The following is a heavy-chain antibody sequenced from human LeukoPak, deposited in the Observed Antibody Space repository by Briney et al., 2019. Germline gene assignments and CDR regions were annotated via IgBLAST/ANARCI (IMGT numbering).Heavy chain of an antibody. CDR1: NGSINSSSYY. CDR2: VYYSGST. V-gene: IGHV4-39*07. Sequence: SETLSLTCTVSNGSINSSSYYWGWIRQPPGKGLEWIGSVYYSGSTYYNPSLKSRVTISVDTSKNQFSLKLSSVTAADTAVYYCARETLDIVVVPAARRGYNWFDPWGQGTLVTVSS. J-gene: IGHJ5*02. CDR3: ARETLDIVVVPAARRGYNWFDP. D-gene: IGHD2-2*01.